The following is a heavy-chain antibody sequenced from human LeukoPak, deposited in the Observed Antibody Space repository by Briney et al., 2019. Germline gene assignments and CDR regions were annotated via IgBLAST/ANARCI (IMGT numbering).Heavy chain of an antibody. Sequence: ASVKVSCKASGYTFTSYGISWVRQAPGQGLEWMGWISTYNGNTKYAQKFQGRVTMTTDTSTSTAYMELRSLKPVDTAMYYCARSRVIVPAALPPLSYYMDVWGKGTTVTVSS. V-gene: IGHV1-18*01. CDR2: ISTYNGNT. CDR1: GYTFTSYG. D-gene: IGHD2-2*01. J-gene: IGHJ6*03. CDR3: ARSRVIVPAALPPLSYYMDV.